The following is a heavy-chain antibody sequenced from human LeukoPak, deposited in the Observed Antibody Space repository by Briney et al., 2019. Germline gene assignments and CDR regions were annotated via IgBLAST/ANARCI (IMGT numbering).Heavy chain of an antibody. CDR1: GFTFDDYA. CDR2: ISSSSSYI. V-gene: IGHV3-21*01. J-gene: IGHJ1*01. D-gene: IGHD6-19*01. CDR3: ARDRPGIAVAQTEYFQH. Sequence: GGSLRLSCTASGFTFDDYAMHWVRQAPAKGLEWVSSISSSSSYIYYADSVKGRFTISRDNAKNSLYLQMNSLRAEDTAVYYCARDRPGIAVAQTEYFQHWGQGTLVTVSS.